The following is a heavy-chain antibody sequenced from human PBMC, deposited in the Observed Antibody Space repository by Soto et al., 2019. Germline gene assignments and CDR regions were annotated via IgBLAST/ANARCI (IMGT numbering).Heavy chain of an antibody. V-gene: IGHV4-59*08. CDR2: FYYNGST. J-gene: IGHJ4*02. D-gene: IGHD3-10*01. CDR1: GGSISSYY. CDR3: ARHFVAVVIKGWGY. Sequence: PSETLSLTCTVSGGSISSYYWSWIRQPPGKGLEWIGTFYYNGSTNYNPSLKSRVTMSVDTSKNQFSLKLVSVTAADTAVYYCARHFVAVVIKGWGYWGQGTLVTVS.